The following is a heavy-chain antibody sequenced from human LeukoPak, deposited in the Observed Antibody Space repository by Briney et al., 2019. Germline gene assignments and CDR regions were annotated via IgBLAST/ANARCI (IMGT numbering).Heavy chain of an antibody. J-gene: IGHJ5*02. CDR3: ARCGTMSDTWSQKPYNWLDP. V-gene: IGHV3-33*01. CDR1: GFTFRDYG. CDR2: IWFDGSNK. Sequence: QPGRSLRLSCVASGFTFRDYGMHWVRRAPGKGLEWVAVIWFDGSNKHHADSVKGRFTISRDNSKNTLFLQMNSLRVEDTAVYYCARCGTMSDTWSQKPYNWLDPWGQGTLVTVSS. D-gene: IGHD1-26*01.